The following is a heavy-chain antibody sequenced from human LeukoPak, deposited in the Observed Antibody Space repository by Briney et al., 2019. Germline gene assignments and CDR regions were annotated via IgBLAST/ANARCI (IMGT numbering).Heavy chain of an antibody. Sequence: GGSLRLSCAASGFTFSSYSMNWVRQAPGKGLEWVSSISSSSSYIYYADSVKGRFTISRDNAKNSLYLQMNSLRAEDTAVYYCARDRDVVVVAATRDGFGYWGQGTLVTVSS. J-gene: IGHJ4*02. CDR2: ISSSSSYI. D-gene: IGHD2-15*01. CDR3: ARDRDVVVVAATRDGFGY. CDR1: GFTFSSYS. V-gene: IGHV3-21*01.